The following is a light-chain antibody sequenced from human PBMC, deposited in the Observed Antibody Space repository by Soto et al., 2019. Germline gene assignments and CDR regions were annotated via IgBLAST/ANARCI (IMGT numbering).Light chain of an antibody. J-gene: IGLJ3*02. CDR3: CSYAGSTTLV. CDR2: EVT. V-gene: IGLV2-23*02. CDR1: SSDVGSYDL. Sequence: QSVLTQPASVSGSPGQSITFSCTGTSSDVGSYDLVSWYQHHPGKVPKLMIYEVTKRPSGVSNRFSGSKSGNTASLTISGLQAEDEADYYCCSYAGSTTLVFGGGTKVTVL.